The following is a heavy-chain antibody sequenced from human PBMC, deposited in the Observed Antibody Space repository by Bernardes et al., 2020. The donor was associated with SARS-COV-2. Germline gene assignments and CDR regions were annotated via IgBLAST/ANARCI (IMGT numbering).Heavy chain of an antibody. CDR2: INHSGST. Sequence: WASLRLTCTVSGGSISSNSYYWGWIPQPKGKELEWIGSINHSGSTYYNPSLKSRVTISVDTSKNQFSLKLSSVTAADTAVYYCARLSIIAVAGIGYWGQGTLVTVSS. CDR1: GGSISSNSYY. CDR3: ARLSIIAVAGIGY. V-gene: IGHV4-39*01. D-gene: IGHD6-13*01. J-gene: IGHJ4*02.